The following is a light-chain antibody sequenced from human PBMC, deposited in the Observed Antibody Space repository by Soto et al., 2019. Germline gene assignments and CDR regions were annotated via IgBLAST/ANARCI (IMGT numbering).Light chain of an antibody. Sequence: QAVVTQPASVSGSPGQSITISCTGTSSDVGSYSYVSWYQQRPGKAPKLMIYEVTNRPSGVSDRFSGSKSGNTASLTISGLQYEDEADYYCGSYTSSVYVFGTGTKLTVL. CDR3: GSYTSSVYV. J-gene: IGLJ1*01. CDR1: SSDVGSYSY. CDR2: EVT. V-gene: IGLV2-14*01.